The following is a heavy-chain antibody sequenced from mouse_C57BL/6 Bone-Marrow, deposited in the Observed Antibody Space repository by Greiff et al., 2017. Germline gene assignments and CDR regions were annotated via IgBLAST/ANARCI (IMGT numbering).Heavy chain of an antibody. J-gene: IGHJ4*01. Sequence: EVQLVESGGGLVQPGGSMKLSCAASGFTFSDAWMDWVRQSPEKGLEWVAEIRNKANNHATYYAESVKGRFTISRDDSKSSVYLQMNSLRAEDTGIYYCTKITTVVVPMDYWGQGTSVTVSS. V-gene: IGHV6-6*01. CDR1: GFTFSDAW. CDR2: IRNKANNHAT. D-gene: IGHD1-1*01. CDR3: TKITTVVVPMDY.